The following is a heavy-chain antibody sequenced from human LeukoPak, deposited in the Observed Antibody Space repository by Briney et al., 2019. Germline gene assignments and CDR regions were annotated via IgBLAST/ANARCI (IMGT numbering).Heavy chain of an antibody. CDR2: IYYSGST. D-gene: IGHD1-1*01. Sequence: PSETLSLTCTVSGGSISSSSYYWGWIRQPPGKGLEWIGSIYYSGSTYYNPSLKSRVTMSVDTSKNQFSLKLSSVTAADTAVYYCARAVGVGRGTYFDLWGRGTLVTVSS. V-gene: IGHV4-39*07. CDR3: ARAVGVGRGTYFDL. CDR1: GGSISSSSYY. J-gene: IGHJ2*01.